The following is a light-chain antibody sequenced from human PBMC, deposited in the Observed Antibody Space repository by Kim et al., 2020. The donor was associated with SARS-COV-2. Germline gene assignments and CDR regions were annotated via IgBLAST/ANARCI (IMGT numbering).Light chain of an antibody. Sequence: QSALTQPASVSASPGQSVTISCTGTSSDVGGYNCVSWYQQPPGTAPKLIIYDVINRPSGVSHRFAGSKSGNTASLTISGLQAEDEADYYCSSHTSTSTWVFGGGTKVTVL. V-gene: IGLV2-14*03. CDR3: SSHTSTSTWV. J-gene: IGLJ3*02. CDR1: SSDVGGYNC. CDR2: DVI.